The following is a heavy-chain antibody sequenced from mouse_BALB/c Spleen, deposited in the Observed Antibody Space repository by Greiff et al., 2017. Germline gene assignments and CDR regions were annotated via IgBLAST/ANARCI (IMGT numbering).Heavy chain of an antibody. CDR2: INPSNGRT. D-gene: IGHD3-2*02. CDR1: GYTFTSYW. CDR3: ARSGHAMDY. J-gene: IGHJ4*01. V-gene: IGHV1S81*02. Sequence: VQLQQPGAELVKPGASVKLSCKASGYTFTSYWMHWVKQRPGQGLEWIGEINPSNGRTNYNEKFKSKATLTVDKSSSTAYMQLSSLTSEDSAVYYCARSGHAMDYWGQGTSVTVSS.